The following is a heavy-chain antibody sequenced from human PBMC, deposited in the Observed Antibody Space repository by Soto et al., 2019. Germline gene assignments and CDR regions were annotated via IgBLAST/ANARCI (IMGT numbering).Heavy chain of an antibody. CDR3: ARDRDVVVVAANFHY. CDR2: IWYDGSDK. D-gene: IGHD2-15*01. V-gene: IGHV3-33*01. Sequence: QVQLVESGGGVVQPWRSLRLSCVASGFTFSSYGMHWVRQAPGKGLEWVAVIWYDGSDKYYADSVKGRFTISRDNSKNTLYLQMNSLRAEDSAVYYCARDRDVVVVAANFHYWGQGTLVTVSS. CDR1: GFTFSSYG. J-gene: IGHJ4*02.